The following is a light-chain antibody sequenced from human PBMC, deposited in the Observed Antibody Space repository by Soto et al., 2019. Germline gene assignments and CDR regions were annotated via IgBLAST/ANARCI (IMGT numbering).Light chain of an antibody. CDR1: SSDVGGYNY. V-gene: IGLV2-14*03. Sequence: QSALTQPASVSGSPGQSITISCTGTSSDVGGYNYVSWYQHHPGKATKLLIYDVSNRPSGISNRFSGSKSDNTASLTISVLQPEDEADYYCSSYTTSNTRQIVFGTGTKVTV. CDR2: DVS. J-gene: IGLJ1*01. CDR3: SSYTTSNTRQIV.